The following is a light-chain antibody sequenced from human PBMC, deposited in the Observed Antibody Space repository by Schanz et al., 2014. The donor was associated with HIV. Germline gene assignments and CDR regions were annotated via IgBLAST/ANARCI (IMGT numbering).Light chain of an antibody. Sequence: DIVMTQSPDSLAVSLGERATINCKSSQSVLYSSNNKNFLAWYQQKPGQPPKLLIYWASTRESGVPDRFSGSGSGTDFTLTISSLQTEDVAVYYCQQYFALPLTFGGGTQVEIK. CDR3: QQYFALPLT. CDR1: QSVLYSSNNKNF. V-gene: IGKV4-1*01. J-gene: IGKJ4*01. CDR2: WAS.